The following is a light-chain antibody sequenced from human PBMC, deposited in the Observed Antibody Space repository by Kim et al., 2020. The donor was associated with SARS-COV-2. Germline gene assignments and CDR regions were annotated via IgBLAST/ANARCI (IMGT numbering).Light chain of an antibody. Sequence: SAAIGDSVTITRRASRSIQIYLNWYQQKPGTPPQLLIYAGSTLKSGVPTRFSGSGAGTDFTLTVDSLQAEYSATYYCQHSYTIPSFGQGTKVDIK. CDR1: RSIQIY. J-gene: IGKJ1*01. CDR3: QHSYTIPS. CDR2: AGS. V-gene: IGKV1-39*01.